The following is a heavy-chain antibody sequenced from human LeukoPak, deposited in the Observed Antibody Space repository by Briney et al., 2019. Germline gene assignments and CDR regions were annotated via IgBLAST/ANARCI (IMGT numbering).Heavy chain of an antibody. CDR1: GYTLTDYY. V-gene: IGHV1-2*06. Sequence: ASVRVSCKPSGYTLTDYYILWVRQAPGQRLEWMGRINPNSGGTNYPQKFHARVTMTRDTSISTAYMDLGSLRSDDTAMYYCARARRRLAIPGAGNDASDIWGQGTLVTVSS. CDR2: INPNSGGT. D-gene: IGHD3-16*01. J-gene: IGHJ3*02. CDR3: ARARRRLAIPGAGNDASDI.